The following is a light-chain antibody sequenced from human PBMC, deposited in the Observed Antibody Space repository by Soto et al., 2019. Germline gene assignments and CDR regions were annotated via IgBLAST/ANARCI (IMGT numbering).Light chain of an antibody. CDR2: AAS. Sequence: DIQMTQSPSSLSASIGDRVTITCRASQAIGVRVAWFQQKPGKAPKYLIQAASSLQSGVPSRFSGSGSGTEFFLSINNLQPEDFATYFCLQVFSYPRTFGQGTKVDI. J-gene: IGKJ1*01. CDR3: LQVFSYPRT. V-gene: IGKV1-12*01. CDR1: QAIGVR.